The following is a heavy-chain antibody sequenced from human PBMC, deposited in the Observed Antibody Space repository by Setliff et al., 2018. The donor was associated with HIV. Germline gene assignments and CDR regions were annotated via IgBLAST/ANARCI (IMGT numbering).Heavy chain of an antibody. CDR2: INHSEST. J-gene: IGHJ4*01. CDR3: ARGRDYTGSWFRPFYLDF. D-gene: IGHD3-3*01. V-gene: IGHV4-34*01. Sequence: SETLSLTCAVYGGSFSAYHWSWIRQTPGKGLEWLGEINHSESTAYNLALESRVSMSIDTSKNQFSLKLTSVTAADTAIYYCARGRDYTGSWFRPFYLDFWGHGNLVTVSS. CDR1: GGSFSAYH.